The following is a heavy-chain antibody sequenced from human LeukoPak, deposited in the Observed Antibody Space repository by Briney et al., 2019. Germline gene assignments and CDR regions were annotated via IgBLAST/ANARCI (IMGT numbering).Heavy chain of an antibody. CDR1: GFRFNSYG. CDR2: ISAGGDRT. Sequence: PGGSLRLSCAASGFRFNSYGMTWVRLAPGKGLEWVSAISAGGDRTYYADAVKGRFTISRDNSKNTLYLQMNSLRAEDTAVYYCAKGVVVAPDVTPFDYWGQGTLVTVSS. D-gene: IGHD2-2*01. V-gene: IGHV3-23*01. CDR3: AKGVVVAPDVTPFDY. J-gene: IGHJ4*02.